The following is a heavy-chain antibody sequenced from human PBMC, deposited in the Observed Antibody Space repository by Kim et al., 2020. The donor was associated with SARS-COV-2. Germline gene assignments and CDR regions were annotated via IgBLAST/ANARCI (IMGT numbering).Heavy chain of an antibody. J-gene: IGHJ4*02. D-gene: IGHD6-13*01. V-gene: IGHV3-30*07. CDR3: GRGQSAVYSTSWYDY. Sequence: ADPAHGRCTISRDNSKNTLYLQMNSLRAEDKAVYYCGRGQSAVYSTSWYDYWGQGTLVTVSS.